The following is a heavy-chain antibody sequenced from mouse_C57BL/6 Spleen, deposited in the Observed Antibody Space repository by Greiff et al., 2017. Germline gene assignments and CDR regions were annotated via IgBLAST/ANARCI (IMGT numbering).Heavy chain of an antibody. CDR2: IYPGSGST. Sequence: QVQLQQPVAELVKPGASVKMSCKASGYTFTSYWITWVKQRPGQGLEWIGDIYPGSGSTNYNEQFKSKATLTVDTSSSTAYMQLSSLTYEDSAVYYCTRGETGTQFAYWGQGTLVTVSA. CDR3: TRGETGTQFAY. CDR1: GYTFTSYW. J-gene: IGHJ3*01. D-gene: IGHD4-1*01. V-gene: IGHV1-55*01.